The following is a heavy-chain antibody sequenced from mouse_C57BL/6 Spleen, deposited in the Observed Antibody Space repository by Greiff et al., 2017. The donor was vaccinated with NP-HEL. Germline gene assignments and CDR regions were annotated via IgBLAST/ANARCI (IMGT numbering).Heavy chain of an antibody. V-gene: IGHV1-81*01. D-gene: IGHD1-1*01. Sequence: QVQLQQSGAELARPGASVKLSCKASGYTFTSYGISWVKQRTGQGLEWIGEIYPRSGNTYYNEKFKGKATLTAVKSSSTAYMELRSLTSEDSAVYFSVTTVVATDWYFDVWGTGTTVTVSS. CDR2: IYPRSGNT. J-gene: IGHJ1*03. CDR3: VTTVVATDWYFDV. CDR1: GYTFTSYG.